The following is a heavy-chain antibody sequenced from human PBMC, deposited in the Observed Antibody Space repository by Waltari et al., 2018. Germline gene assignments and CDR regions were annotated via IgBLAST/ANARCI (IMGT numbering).Heavy chain of an antibody. CDR1: GGSISSGGYY. J-gene: IGHJ4*02. V-gene: IGHV4-31*03. D-gene: IGHD3-9*01. CDR3: ARGRLRYFDLVDY. Sequence: QVQLQESGPGLVKPSQTLSLTCTFSGGSISSGGYYWSWIRQHPGKGLEWMWYSYYSGSTYYNPSLKSRVTISVDTSKNQFSLKLSSVTAADTAVYYCARGRLRYFDLVDYWGQGTLVTVSS. CDR2: SYYSGST.